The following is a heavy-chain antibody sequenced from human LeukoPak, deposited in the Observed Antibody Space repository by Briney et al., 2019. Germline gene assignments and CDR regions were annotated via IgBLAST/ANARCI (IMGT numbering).Heavy chain of an antibody. CDR1: GFTFGDYA. CDR2: IRSKAYGGTT. CDR3: TTEYSYGYFYYYYYMDV. J-gene: IGHJ6*03. D-gene: IGHD5-18*01. V-gene: IGHV3-49*04. Sequence: GGSLRLSCTASGFTFGDYAMSWVRQAPGKGLEWVGFIRSKAYGGTTEYAASVKGRFTISRDDSKNTLYLQMNSLKTEDTAVYYCTTEYSYGYFYYYYYMDVWGKGTTVTISS.